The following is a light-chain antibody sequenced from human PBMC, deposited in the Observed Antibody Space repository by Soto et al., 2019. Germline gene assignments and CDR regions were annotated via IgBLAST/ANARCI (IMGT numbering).Light chain of an antibody. CDR3: QQLNSYPLT. V-gene: IGKV1-9*01. CDR1: QGISSY. Sequence: DIHLTQSPSFLSSSLGDRVTITFLATQGISSYLAWYQQKPGKAPNLLIYAASSLQSGVPSRFSGSGSGTEFTLTISSLQPEDFATYYCQQLNSYPLTFGQGTRLEI. CDR2: AAS. J-gene: IGKJ5*01.